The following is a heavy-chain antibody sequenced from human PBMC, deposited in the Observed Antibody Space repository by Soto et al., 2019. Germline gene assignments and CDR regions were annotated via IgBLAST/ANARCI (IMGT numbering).Heavy chain of an antibody. D-gene: IGHD1-26*01. J-gene: IGHJ3*02. CDR3: ARRWGYAFDI. CDR2: IYYSGST. V-gene: IGHV4-59*08. CDR1: LSSINCYY. Sequence: SATQSLTCSVTLSSINCYYWSWIRQPPGKGLEWIGYIYYSGSTNYNPSLMSRVTISVDTSKNQFSLKLSSVTAADTAVYYCARRWGYAFDIWGQGTMVT.